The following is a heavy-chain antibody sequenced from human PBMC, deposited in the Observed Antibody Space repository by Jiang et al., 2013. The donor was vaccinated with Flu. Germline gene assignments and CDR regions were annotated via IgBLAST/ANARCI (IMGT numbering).Heavy chain of an antibody. V-gene: IGHV1-2*06. D-gene: IGHD3-22*01. CDR1: GYTFTGYY. J-gene: IGHJ4*02. CDR3: ARDLYYYDSSGYSY. Sequence: SGAEVKKPGASVKVSCKASGYTFTGYYMHWVRQAPGQGLEWMGRINPNSGGTNYAQKFQGRVTMTRDTSISTAYMELSRLRSDDTAVYYCARDLYYYDSSGYSYWGQGTLVTVSS. CDR2: INPNSGGT.